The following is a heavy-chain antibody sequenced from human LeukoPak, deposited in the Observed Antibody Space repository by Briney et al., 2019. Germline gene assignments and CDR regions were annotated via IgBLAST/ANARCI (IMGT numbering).Heavy chain of an antibody. CDR1: GITFSSYA. Sequence: GGSLRLSCAASGITFSSYAMSWVRQAPGKGLEWVSAISGSGGSTYYADSVKGRFTISRDNSKDTLYLQMNSLRAEDTAVYYCAKDSGGYYYMDVWGKGTTVTVSS. J-gene: IGHJ6*03. CDR2: ISGSGGST. V-gene: IGHV3-23*01. D-gene: IGHD2-15*01. CDR3: AKDSGGYYYMDV.